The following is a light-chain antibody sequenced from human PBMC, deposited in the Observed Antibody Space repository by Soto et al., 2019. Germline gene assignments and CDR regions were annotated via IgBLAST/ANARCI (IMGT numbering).Light chain of an antibody. CDR1: QSLSNW. CDR2: DVS. Sequence: IQMTQSPSTLSASVRDRLTITCRASQSLSNWLAWYQQKPGKAPKLLIFDVSSLESGVPSRFSGSGSGTEFALTISGLQPDDFATYFCQRYSTYATFGQGTKVEIK. CDR3: QRYSTYAT. V-gene: IGKV1-5*01. J-gene: IGKJ1*01.